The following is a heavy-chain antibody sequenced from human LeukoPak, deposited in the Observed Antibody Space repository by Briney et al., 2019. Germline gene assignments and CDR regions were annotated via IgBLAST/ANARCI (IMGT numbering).Heavy chain of an antibody. V-gene: IGHV1-18*01. CDR1: GYTFTSYG. CDR2: ISAYNGNT. CDR3: ARDRRYASYYYYYYMDV. D-gene: IGHD3-16*01. Sequence: ASVKVSCKASGYTFTSYGISWVRQAPGQGLEWMGWISAYNGNTNYAQKLQGRVTMTTDTSTSTAYMELRSLRSDDTAVYYCARDRRYASYYYYYYMDVWGKGTTVTISS. J-gene: IGHJ6*03.